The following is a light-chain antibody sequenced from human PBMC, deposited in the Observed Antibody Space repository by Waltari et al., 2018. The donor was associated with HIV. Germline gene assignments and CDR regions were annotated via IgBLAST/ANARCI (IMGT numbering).Light chain of an antibody. CDR2: GAS. CDR3: HQRSNWPIT. V-gene: IGKV3-11*01. CDR1: QTVSTY. J-gene: IGKJ5*01. Sequence: EIVLTQSPATLSLSPGERATLPCRASQTVSTYLAWYQQKPGQAPRLLIYGASRRATGIPARFSGSGSGTDFTLTISSLEPGDFGVYYCHQRSNWPITFGQGTRLEIK.